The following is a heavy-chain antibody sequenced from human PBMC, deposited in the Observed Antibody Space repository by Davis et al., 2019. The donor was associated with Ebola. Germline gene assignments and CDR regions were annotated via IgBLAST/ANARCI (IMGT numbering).Heavy chain of an antibody. CDR1: GFTFSSYG. Sequence: GESLKISCAASGFTFSSYGMHWVRQAPGKGLEWVAVISYDGSNKYYADSVKGRFTISRDNSKNTLYLQMNSLRAEDTAVYYCARGTFGGSYYFDYWGQGTLVTVSS. J-gene: IGHJ4*02. CDR2: ISYDGSNK. D-gene: IGHD1-26*01. CDR3: ARGTFGGSYYFDY. V-gene: IGHV3-30*03.